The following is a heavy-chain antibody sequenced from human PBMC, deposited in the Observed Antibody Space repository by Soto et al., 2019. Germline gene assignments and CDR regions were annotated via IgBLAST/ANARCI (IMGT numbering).Heavy chain of an antibody. V-gene: IGHV1-46*01. CDR1: GYTFTSYY. CDR2: INPSGGGT. D-gene: IGHD3-3*01. J-gene: IGHJ6*02. Sequence: ASVKVSCKASGYTFTSYYMHWVRQAPGQGLEWMGIINPSGGGTSYAQKFQGRVTMTRDTSTSTVYMELSSLRSEDTAVYYCAMGTYYDFCSGYYGGMDVWGQGTTVTVSS. CDR3: AMGTYYDFCSGYYGGMDV.